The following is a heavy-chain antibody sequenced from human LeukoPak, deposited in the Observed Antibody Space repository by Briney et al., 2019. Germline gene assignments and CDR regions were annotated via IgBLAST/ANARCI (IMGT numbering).Heavy chain of an antibody. D-gene: IGHD3/OR15-3a*01. CDR1: GVSINSHY. CDR2: GHYSGTT. Sequence: SETLSLTCTVSGVSINSHYWSWIRQSPGKGLEWIAYGHYSGTTNYNPSLKSRVTISLDTSKNQFSLKLTSVSAADTAVYYCARHGTGTGYPLDYWGLGTLVTVSS. V-gene: IGHV4-59*08. J-gene: IGHJ4*02. CDR3: ARHGTGTGYPLDY.